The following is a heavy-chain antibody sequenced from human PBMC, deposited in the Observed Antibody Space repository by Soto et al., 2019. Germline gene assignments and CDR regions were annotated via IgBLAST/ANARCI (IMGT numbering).Heavy chain of an antibody. CDR1: GFTFSSYS. Sequence: GGSLRLSCAASGFTFSSYSMNWVRQAPGKGLEWVSYISSSSSTIYYADSVKGRFTISRDSAKNSLYLQMNSLRAEDTAVYYCAREAYKWNDEAFDICGKGTMGTVSS. V-gene: IGHV3-48*01. CDR2: ISSSSSTI. D-gene: IGHD1-1*01. J-gene: IGHJ3*02. CDR3: AREAYKWNDEAFDI.